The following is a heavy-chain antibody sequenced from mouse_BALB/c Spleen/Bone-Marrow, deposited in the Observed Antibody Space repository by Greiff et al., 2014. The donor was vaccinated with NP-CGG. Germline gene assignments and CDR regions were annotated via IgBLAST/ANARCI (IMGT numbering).Heavy chain of an antibody. CDR2: IGSGGSYT. J-gene: IGHJ3*01. CDR3: SRLSYDNDGAWFAY. Sequence: EVQLVESGGDLVRPGGSLKLSCAASGFTFSSYDMSWVRQTPDKRLEWVATIGSGGSYTYYPDSVKGRFTISRDNAKNTLYLQMSKLKSEDTAMYYCSRLSYDNDGAWFAYWGQGTLVTVSA. CDR1: GFTFSSYD. V-gene: IGHV5-6*01. D-gene: IGHD2-4*01.